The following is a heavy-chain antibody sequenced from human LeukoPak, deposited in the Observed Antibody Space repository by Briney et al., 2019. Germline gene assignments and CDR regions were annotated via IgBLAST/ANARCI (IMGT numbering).Heavy chain of an antibody. CDR1: GFTFSSYA. Sequence: PGRSLRLSCAASGFTFSSYAMHWVRQAPGKGLEWVAVISYGGSNKYYADSVKGRFTISRDNSKNTLYLQMNSLRGEDTAVYYCIGFGTSNWGQGTLVTVSS. CDR3: IGFGTSN. D-gene: IGHD2-2*01. CDR2: ISYGGSNK. J-gene: IGHJ4*02. V-gene: IGHV3-30-3*01.